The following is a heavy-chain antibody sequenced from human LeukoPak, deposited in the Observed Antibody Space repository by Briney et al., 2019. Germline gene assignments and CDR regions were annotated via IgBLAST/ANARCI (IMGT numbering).Heavy chain of an antibody. V-gene: IGHV3-53*01. CDR2: IYSGGST. J-gene: IGHJ4*02. CDR3: ARARSGGTDY. D-gene: IGHD2-15*01. Sequence: GGSLRLSCAASASTVSSNYMSWVRQAPGKGLEWVSVIYSGGSTYYADSVKGRFTISRDNSKNTLYLQMNSLRAEDTAVYYCARARSGGTDYWGQGTLVTVSS. CDR1: ASTVSSNY.